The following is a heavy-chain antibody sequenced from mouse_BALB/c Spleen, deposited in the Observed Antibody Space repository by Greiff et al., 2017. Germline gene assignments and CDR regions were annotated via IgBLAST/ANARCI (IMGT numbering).Heavy chain of an antibody. CDR3: AREGNYGSSYGYYAMDY. Sequence: VQLQQTGPELVKPGASVKISCKASGYSFTDYIMLWVKQSHGKSLEWIGNINPYYGSTSYNLKFKGKATLTVDKSSSTAYMQLNSLTSEDSAVYYCAREGNYGSSYGYYAMDYWGQGTSVTVSS. CDR1: GYSFTDYI. J-gene: IGHJ4*01. CDR2: INPYYGST. D-gene: IGHD1-1*01. V-gene: IGHV1-39*01.